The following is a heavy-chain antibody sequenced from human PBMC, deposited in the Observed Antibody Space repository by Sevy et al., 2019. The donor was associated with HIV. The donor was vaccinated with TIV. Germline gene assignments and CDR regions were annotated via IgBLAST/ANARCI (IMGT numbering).Heavy chain of an antibody. Sequence: ASLKVSCKASGGTFSSYAISWVRQAPGQGLEWMGGIIPIFGTANYAQKFQGRVTITAAESTSTAYMELGSLRSEDTAVYYCARDEYCSGGSCYSRWFDPWGQGTLVTVSS. CDR2: IIPIFGTA. CDR3: ARDEYCSGGSCYSRWFDP. V-gene: IGHV1-69*13. J-gene: IGHJ5*02. CDR1: GGTFSSYA. D-gene: IGHD2-15*01.